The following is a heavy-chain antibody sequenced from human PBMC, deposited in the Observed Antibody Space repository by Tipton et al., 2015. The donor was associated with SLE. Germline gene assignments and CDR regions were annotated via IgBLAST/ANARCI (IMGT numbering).Heavy chain of an antibody. CDR1: GGSISSSSYY. J-gene: IGHJ4*02. CDR3: ARDGRGVGAFFDY. Sequence: TLSLTCTVSGGSISSSSYYWGWIRQPPGKGLEWIGSIYYSGSTYYNPSLKSRVTISVDKSKNQFSLKLSSVTAADTAVYYCARDGRGVGAFFDYWGQGTLVTVSS. D-gene: IGHD1-26*01. CDR2: IYYSGST. V-gene: IGHV4-39*07.